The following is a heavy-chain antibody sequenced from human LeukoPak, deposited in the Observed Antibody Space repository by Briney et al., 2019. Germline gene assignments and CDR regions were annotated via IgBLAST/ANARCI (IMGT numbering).Heavy chain of an antibody. D-gene: IGHD3-22*01. CDR2: VSSSSSYI. Sequence: GGSLRLSCAASGFIFSTYNMNRVRQSPGKGLEWISSVSSSSSYIYYIDSVKGRFTISRDNAKNSLYLQMNSLRAEDTAVYYCARDKSSGALGYWGQGTLVTVSS. V-gene: IGHV3-21*01. CDR1: GFIFSTYN. J-gene: IGHJ4*02. CDR3: ARDKSSGALGY.